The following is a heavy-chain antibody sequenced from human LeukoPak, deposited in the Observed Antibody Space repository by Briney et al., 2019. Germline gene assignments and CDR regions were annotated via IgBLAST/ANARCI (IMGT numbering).Heavy chain of an antibody. Sequence: SETLSLTCTVSGGSINNYYWSWVRQPPGAGLEWLAYIYYTGSTNYNPSLKTRLTISVDTSKNQFSLKLSSVTAADTAVYYCARLNGDCSHFDYWGQGTLVTVSS. CDR1: GGSINNYY. J-gene: IGHJ4*02. D-gene: IGHD2-21*02. CDR3: ARLNGDCSHFDY. V-gene: IGHV4-59*08. CDR2: IYYTGST.